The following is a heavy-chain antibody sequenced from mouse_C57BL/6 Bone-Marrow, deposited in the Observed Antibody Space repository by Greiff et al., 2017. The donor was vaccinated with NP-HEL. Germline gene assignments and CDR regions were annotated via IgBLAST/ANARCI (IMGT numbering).Heavy chain of an antibody. CDR1: GYTFTDYY. D-gene: IGHD2-5*01. V-gene: IGHV1-19*01. CDR2: INPYNGGT. J-gene: IGHJ3*01. Sequence: VQLKESGPVLVKPGASVKMSCKASGYTFTDYYMNWVKQSHGKSLEWIGVINPYNGGTSYNQKFKGKATLNVDKSSSTAYMELNSLTSEDSTVYYWARILAYYSNGFAYWGQGTLVTVSA. CDR3: ARILAYYSNGFAY.